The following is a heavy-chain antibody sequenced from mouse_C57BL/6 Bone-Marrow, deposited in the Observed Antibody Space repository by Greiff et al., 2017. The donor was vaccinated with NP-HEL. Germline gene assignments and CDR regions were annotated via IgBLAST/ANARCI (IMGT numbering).Heavy chain of an antibody. CDR3: TRVNLYYFDY. Sequence: QVQLKQSGAELVRPGASVTLSCKASGYTFTDYEMHWVKQTPVHGLEWIGAIDPETGGTAYNQKFKGKAILTADKSSSTAYMELRSLTSEDSAVYYCTRVNLYYFDYWGQGTTLTVSS. J-gene: IGHJ2*01. CDR2: IDPETGGT. CDR1: GYTFTDYE. D-gene: IGHD6-1*01. V-gene: IGHV1-15*01.